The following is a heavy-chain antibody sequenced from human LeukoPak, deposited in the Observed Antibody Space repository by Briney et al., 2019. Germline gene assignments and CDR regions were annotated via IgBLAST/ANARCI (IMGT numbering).Heavy chain of an antibody. D-gene: IGHD1-1*01. CDR2: IIGPGGDT. Sequence: PGGSLRLSCTASGFSFNSYAMNWVRQAPGKGLEWVASIIGPGGDTYHAGPVRGRFTISRDNSKNTLYLQMSHLRVEDTALYYCAKAAAERCASIKCYPFDSWGQGTLVAVSS. V-gene: IGHV3-23*01. CDR3: AKAAAERCASIKCYPFDS. J-gene: IGHJ4*02. CDR1: GFSFNSYA.